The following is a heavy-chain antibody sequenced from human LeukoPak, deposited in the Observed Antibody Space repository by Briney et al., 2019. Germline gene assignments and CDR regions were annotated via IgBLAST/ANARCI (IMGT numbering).Heavy chain of an antibody. CDR3: ARAYGSGSYYNLDY. J-gene: IGHJ4*02. CDR2: ISSSGSTI. D-gene: IGHD3-10*01. CDR1: GFTFSDYY. Sequence: GGSLRLSCAASGFTFSDYYMSWIRQAPGKGLEWVSYISSSGSTIYYADSVKGRFTISRDNAKNSLYLQMNSLRAVDTAVYYCARAYGSGSYYNLDYWGQGTLVTVSS. V-gene: IGHV3-11*01.